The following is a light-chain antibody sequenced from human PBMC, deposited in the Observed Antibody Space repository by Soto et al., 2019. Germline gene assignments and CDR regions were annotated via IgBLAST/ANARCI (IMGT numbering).Light chain of an antibody. V-gene: IGKV1-39*01. J-gene: IGKJ2*01. CDR1: QSISRY. CDR3: QQRYSTPRLFT. Sequence: DIQMTQSPSSLSASVGDRVTITCRASQSISRYLNWYQQKPGKAPKLLIYAASRLQSGVPSRFSGSGSGTDFTLTISTLQPEDSETYYCQQRYSTPRLFTFGRGTNLEI. CDR2: AAS.